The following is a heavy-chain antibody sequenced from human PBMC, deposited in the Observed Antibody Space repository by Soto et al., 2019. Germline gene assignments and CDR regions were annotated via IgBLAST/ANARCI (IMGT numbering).Heavy chain of an antibody. V-gene: IGHV1-18*01. CDR1: GYTFTSYV. J-gene: IGHJ6*02. CDR3: ARWDSSGWHYYYYYGMDV. CDR2: ISAYNGNT. Sequence: ASLKVSCKPSGYTFTSYVISWVRQAPGQGLEWMGWISAYNGNTNYAQKLQGRVTMTTDTSTSTAYMELRSLRSDDTAVYYCARWDSSGWHYYYYYGMDVWGQGTTVTVSS. D-gene: IGHD6-19*01.